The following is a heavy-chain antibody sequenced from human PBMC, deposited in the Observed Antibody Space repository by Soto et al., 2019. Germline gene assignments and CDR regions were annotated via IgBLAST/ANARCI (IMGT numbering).Heavy chain of an antibody. CDR3: ARGIYDFWSGHPKGLDY. CDR1: GFTFSGSA. V-gene: IGHV3-73*02. J-gene: IGHJ4*02. D-gene: IGHD3-3*01. Sequence: EVQLVESGGGLVQPGGSPKLSCAASGFTFSGSAMHWVRQASGKGLEWVGRIRGKANSYATAYAVSVKGKFTISRDDSRNTAYLQMNSLKTEDTAVYYCARGIYDFWSGHPKGLDYWGQGTVVTVSS. CDR2: IRGKANSYAT.